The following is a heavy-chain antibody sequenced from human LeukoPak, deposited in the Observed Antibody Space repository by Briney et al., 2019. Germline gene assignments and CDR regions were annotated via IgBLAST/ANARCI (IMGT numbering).Heavy chain of an antibody. Sequence: PGGSLGLSCAASGFTFSSYAMHWVRQAPGKGLEWVAVISYDGSNKYYADSVKGRFTISRDNSKNTLYLQMNSLRAEDTAVYYCARDLMVRGVNPHYWGQGTLVTVSS. V-gene: IGHV3-30-3*01. J-gene: IGHJ4*02. CDR1: GFTFSSYA. CDR2: ISYDGSNK. CDR3: ARDLMVRGVNPHY. D-gene: IGHD3-10*01.